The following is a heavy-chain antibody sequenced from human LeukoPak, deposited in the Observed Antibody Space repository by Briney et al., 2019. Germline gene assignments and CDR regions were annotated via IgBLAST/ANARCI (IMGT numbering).Heavy chain of an antibody. D-gene: IGHD2-15*01. V-gene: IGHV4-34*01. J-gene: IGHJ5*02. CDR1: GGSFSGYY. Sequence: PSETLSLTCAVYGGSFSGYYWSWIRQPPGKGLEWIGYIYHSGSTYYNPSLKSRVTISVDRSKNQFSLKLSSVTAADTAVYYCARGLRRTGGREQRSWFDPWGQGTLVTVSS. CDR3: ARGLRRTGGREQRSWFDP. CDR2: IYHSGST.